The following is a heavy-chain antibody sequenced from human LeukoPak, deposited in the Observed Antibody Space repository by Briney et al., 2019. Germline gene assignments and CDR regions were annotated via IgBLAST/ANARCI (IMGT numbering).Heavy chain of an antibody. CDR3: ARAVGSCTNGVCYRGLYYFDY. J-gene: IGHJ4*02. CDR1: GGSISNYY. V-gene: IGHV4-59*01. Sequence: SETLSLTCTVSGGSISNYYWSWIRQPPGKGLEWIGYIYYSGSTNYNPSLKSRVTISVDTSKNQFSLKLSSVTAADTAVYYCARAVGSCTNGVCYRGLYYFDYWGQGTLVTVSS. CDR2: IYYSGST. D-gene: IGHD2-8*01.